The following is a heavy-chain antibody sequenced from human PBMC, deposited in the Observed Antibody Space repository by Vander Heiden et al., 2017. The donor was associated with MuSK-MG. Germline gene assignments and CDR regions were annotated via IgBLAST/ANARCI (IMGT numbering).Heavy chain of an antibody. CDR1: GFTFSSYA. CDR3: AKDLGVSSYYYDSSGYDY. CDR2: ISGSGGST. J-gene: IGHJ4*02. D-gene: IGHD3-22*01. Sequence: EVQLLESGGGLVQPGGSLRLSCAASGFTFSSYAMSWFRQAPGKGLEWVSAISGSGGSTYYADSVKGRFTISRDNSKNTLYLQMNSLRAEDTAVYYCAKDLGVSSYYYDSSGYDYWGQGTLVTVSS. V-gene: IGHV3-23*01.